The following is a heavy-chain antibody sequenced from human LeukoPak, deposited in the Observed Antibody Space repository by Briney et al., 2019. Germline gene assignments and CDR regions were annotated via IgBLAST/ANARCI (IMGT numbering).Heavy chain of an antibody. J-gene: IGHJ4*02. D-gene: IGHD3-10*01. CDR1: GGSFSGYY. CDR3: ARRWGYYGSGSSPFDY. V-gene: IGHV4-34*01. CDR2: INHSGST. Sequence: SETLSLTCAVYGGSFSGYYWSWIRQPPGKGLEWIGEINHSGSTNYNPSLKSRVTISVDTSKNQFSLKLSSVTAADTAVYYCARRWGYYGSGSSPFDYWGQGTLVAVSS.